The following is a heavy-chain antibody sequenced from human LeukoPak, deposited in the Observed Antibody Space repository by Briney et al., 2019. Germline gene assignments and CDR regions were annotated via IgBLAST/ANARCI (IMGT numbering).Heavy chain of an antibody. Sequence: GGSLRLSCAASGFIFSNYGMHWVRQTPGKGLEWVAFIRYDGCNKYYGDSVKGRFTISRDNSKNTLYLQMNSLRAEDTALYYCAKARRYSSYDAFDMWGQGTMVTVSS. CDR3: AKARRYSSYDAFDM. CDR2: IRYDGCNK. V-gene: IGHV3-30*02. CDR1: GFIFSNYG. J-gene: IGHJ3*02. D-gene: IGHD6-13*01.